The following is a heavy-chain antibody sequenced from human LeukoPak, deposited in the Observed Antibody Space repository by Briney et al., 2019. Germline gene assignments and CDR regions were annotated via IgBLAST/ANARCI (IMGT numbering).Heavy chain of an antibody. V-gene: IGHV3-30-3*01. CDR3: ARDGGYDFWSGYYQDY. Sequence: GGSLILSCATSGFTFSRYAMHWVRQAPGKGLEWVALISYDANIGSNKYYADSVKGRFTISRDNSKNTLYLQMNSLRAEDTAVYYCARDGGYDFWSGYYQDYWGQGTLVTVSS. D-gene: IGHD3-3*01. CDR1: GFTFSRYA. CDR2: ISYDANIGSNK. J-gene: IGHJ4*02.